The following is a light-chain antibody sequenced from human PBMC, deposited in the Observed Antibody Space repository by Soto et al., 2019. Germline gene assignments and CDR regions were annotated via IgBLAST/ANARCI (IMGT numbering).Light chain of an antibody. V-gene: IGKV4-1*01. CDR2: RAA. CDR1: QSALYSSNNKNY. J-gene: IGKJ4*01. Sequence: DIVMTQSPDSLAVSLGERATINCKSSQSALYSSNNKNYLGWYQQKPGQSPKLLIYRAATRESGVPDRFSGSWSGTDFALTISSLQAEDVAVYCCQQYYSTSPTFGGGTRVEIK. CDR3: QQYYSTSPT.